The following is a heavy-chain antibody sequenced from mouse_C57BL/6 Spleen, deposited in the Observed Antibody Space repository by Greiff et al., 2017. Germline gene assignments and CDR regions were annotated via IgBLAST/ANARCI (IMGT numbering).Heavy chain of an antibody. V-gene: IGHV1-72*01. D-gene: IGHD3-2*02. J-gene: IGHJ2*01. CDR1: GYTFTSYW. CDR3: ARSGQLRLNDFDY. Sequence: QVQLQQPGAELVKPEASVKLSCKASGYTFTSYWMHWVKQRPGRGLEWIGRIDPNSGGTKYNEKFKSKATLTVDKPSSTAYMQLSSLTSEDAAVYYYARSGQLRLNDFDYWGQGTTLTVSS. CDR2: IDPNSGGT.